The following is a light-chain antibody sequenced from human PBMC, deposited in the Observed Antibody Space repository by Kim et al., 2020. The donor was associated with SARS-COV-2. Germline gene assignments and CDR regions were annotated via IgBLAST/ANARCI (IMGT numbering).Light chain of an antibody. J-gene: IGKJ4*01. V-gene: IGKV3-15*01. CDR1: QSVSSN. CDR2: GAS. Sequence: SPGESATLPCRASQSVSSNLAWYQQKPGQAPRLLIYGASTRATGIPARFSGSGSGTEFTLTISSLQSEDFAVYYCQQYKNWPPLPFGGGTKVDIK. CDR3: QQYKNWPPLP.